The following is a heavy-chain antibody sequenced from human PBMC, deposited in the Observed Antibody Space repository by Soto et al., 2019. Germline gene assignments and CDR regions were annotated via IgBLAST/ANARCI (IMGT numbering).Heavy chain of an antibody. V-gene: IGHV3-7*01. J-gene: IGHJ5*02. Sequence: GGSLRLSCAASEFTFSSYWMSWVRQAPGKGLEWVANIKQDGSEKYYVDSVKGRFTISRDNAKNSLYLQMNSLRAEDTAVYYCAREIGYCSGGSCYDWFDPWGQGTLVTVSS. CDR1: EFTFSSYW. D-gene: IGHD2-15*01. CDR3: AREIGYCSGGSCYDWFDP. CDR2: IKQDGSEK.